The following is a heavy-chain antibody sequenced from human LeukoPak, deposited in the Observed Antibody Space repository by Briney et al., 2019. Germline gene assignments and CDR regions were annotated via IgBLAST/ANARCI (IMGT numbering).Heavy chain of an antibody. D-gene: IGHD6-19*01. CDR1: GYSFTSYW. Sequence: AGESLKISCKGSGYSFTSYWISWVRQMPGKGLEWMGRIDPSDAYTNYSPSFQGHVTISADKSISTAYLQWSSLKASDTAMYYCARLRSGWCPRGNWGQGTLVTVSS. J-gene: IGHJ4*02. V-gene: IGHV5-10-1*01. CDR2: IDPSDAYT. CDR3: ARLRSGWCPRGN.